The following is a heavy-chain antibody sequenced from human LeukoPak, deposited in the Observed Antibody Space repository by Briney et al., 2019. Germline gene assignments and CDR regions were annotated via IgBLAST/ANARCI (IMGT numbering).Heavy chain of an antibody. CDR2: ITDSGGNR. CDR3: AKSSRYGTGWYGKIDY. D-gene: IGHD6-19*01. Sequence: GGSLRLPCAASGFAFSSHAMSWVRQAPGKGLEWVSAITDSGGNRQYTDSVKGRFTISRDNSKNTLYLQMDSLRADDTAVYYCAKSSRYGTGWYGKIDYWGQGTLVTVSS. J-gene: IGHJ4*02. CDR1: GFAFSSHA. V-gene: IGHV3-23*01.